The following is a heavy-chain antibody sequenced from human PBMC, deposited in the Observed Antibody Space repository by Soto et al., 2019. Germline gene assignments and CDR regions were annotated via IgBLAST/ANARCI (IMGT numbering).Heavy chain of an antibody. CDR2: FYYSGST. V-gene: IGHV4-39*07. CDR1: GGSISSSSYY. Sequence: SDTLSLTCTVSGGSISSSSYYWGWIRQSPGKGLEWIGSFYYSGSTYYSPSLKSRVTISVDTSKNQFSLKLSSVTAADTAVYYCARGLCSGGSCWVPFDYWGQGTQVTGSS. J-gene: IGHJ4*02. D-gene: IGHD2-15*01. CDR3: ARGLCSGGSCWVPFDY.